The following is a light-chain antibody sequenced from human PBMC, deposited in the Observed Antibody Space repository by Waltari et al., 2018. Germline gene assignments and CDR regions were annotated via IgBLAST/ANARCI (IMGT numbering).Light chain of an antibody. V-gene: IGLV2-8*01. Sequence: QSALTRPPSASGSPGPSVTISCTGTSSDVGGYNFASWYQQHPGKAPKLMIYEVSKRPSGVPDRFSGSKSGNTASLTVSGLQAEDEADFYCSSFTGSNNWVFGGGTKVTVL. CDR2: EVS. CDR3: SSFTGSNNWV. CDR1: SSDVGGYNF. J-gene: IGLJ3*02.